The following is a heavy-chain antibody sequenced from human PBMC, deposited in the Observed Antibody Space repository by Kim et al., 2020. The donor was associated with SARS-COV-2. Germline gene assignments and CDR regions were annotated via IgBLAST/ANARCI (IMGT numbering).Heavy chain of an antibody. D-gene: IGHD3-9*01. CDR1: GGSISSSNW. V-gene: IGHV4-4*02. Sequence: SETLSLTCAVSGGSISSSNWWSWVRQPPGKGLEWIGEIYHSGSTNYNPSLKSRVTISVVKSKNQFSLKLSSVTAADTAVYYCARFLGYDILTGPNWFDPWGQGTLVTVSS. CDR2: IYHSGST. J-gene: IGHJ5*02. CDR3: ARFLGYDILTGPNWFDP.